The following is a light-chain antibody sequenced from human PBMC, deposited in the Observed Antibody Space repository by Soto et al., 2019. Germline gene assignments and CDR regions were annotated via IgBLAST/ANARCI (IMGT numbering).Light chain of an antibody. Sequence: QSALTQPASVSGSPGQSITISCTGTSSDVGGYNYVSWYQQHPGKAPKMMIYGVSNRPSGVSNRFSGSKSGNTASLTISGLQGEDEADYYCSSYRSTGSHVVFGGGTKLTVL. CDR3: SSYRSTGSHVV. V-gene: IGLV2-14*01. CDR2: GVS. CDR1: SSDVGGYNY. J-gene: IGLJ2*01.